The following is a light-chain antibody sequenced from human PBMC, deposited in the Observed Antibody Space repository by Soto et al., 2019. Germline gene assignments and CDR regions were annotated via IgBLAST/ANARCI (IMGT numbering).Light chain of an antibody. CDR2: GNN. CDR1: SSNIGAGYD. CDR3: QSYDSTLSYYV. Sequence: QSVLTQPPSVSGAPGQRVTISCTGSSSNIGAGYDVHWYQQLPGTAPKLLIYGNNNRPSGVPDRFSDSKSGTSASLAITGLQAEDEADYFCQSYDSTLSYYVFGTGTKV. J-gene: IGLJ1*01. V-gene: IGLV1-40*01.